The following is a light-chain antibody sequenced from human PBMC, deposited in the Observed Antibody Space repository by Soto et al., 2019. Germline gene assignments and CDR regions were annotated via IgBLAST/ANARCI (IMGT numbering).Light chain of an antibody. CDR2: DAS. V-gene: IGKV3-15*01. J-gene: IGKJ1*01. Sequence: IVVPQSHATLSLSPGERATLSCRASQSVSINLAWYQQKPGQAPRLLIYDASTRATGIPARFSGSGSGTEFTLSISSLQSEDFAVYYCQQYNNWPRTFGQGTKVDI. CDR3: QQYNNWPRT. CDR1: QSVSIN.